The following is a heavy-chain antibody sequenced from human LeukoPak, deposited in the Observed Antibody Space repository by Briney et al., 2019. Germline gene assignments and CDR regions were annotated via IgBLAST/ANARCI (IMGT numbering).Heavy chain of an antibody. V-gene: IGHV3-23*01. D-gene: IGHD4-17*01. Sequence: GGSLRLSCAATGFTFSSYAMTWVRQAPGKGLEWVSAIGGSTYYADSVKGRFTISRDNSKNTLYLQMNSLRAEDTAVYYCAKLLTTVTTPYFDYWGQGTLVTVSS. CDR3: AKLLTTVTTPYFDY. CDR2: IGGST. CDR1: GFTFSSYA. J-gene: IGHJ4*02.